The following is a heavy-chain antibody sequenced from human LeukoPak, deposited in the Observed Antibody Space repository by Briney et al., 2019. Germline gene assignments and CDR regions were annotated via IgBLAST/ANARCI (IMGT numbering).Heavy chain of an antibody. CDR3: ARVRGYYDSSGYYSP. V-gene: IGHV3-7*01. Sequence: GGSLRLSCAASGFTFSSIWMSWVRQAPGKGLEWVANIKQDGSEKYYVDSVKGRFTISRDNAKDSLYLQMNSLKAEDTAVYYCARVRGYYDSSGYYSPWGQGTLVTVSS. D-gene: IGHD3-22*01. CDR1: GFTFSSIW. CDR2: IKQDGSEK. J-gene: IGHJ5*02.